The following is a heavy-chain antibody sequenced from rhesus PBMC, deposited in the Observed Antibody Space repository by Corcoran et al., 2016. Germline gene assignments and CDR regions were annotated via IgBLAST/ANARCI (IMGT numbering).Heavy chain of an antibody. CDR2: ISNGGGRP. V-gene: IGHV3S5*01. D-gene: IGHD6-25*01. J-gene: IGHJ5-1*01. CDR3: AKDSGSLGFDV. Sequence: EVQLVESGGGLVQPGGSLRLSCAASGFTFSSYGMSWVRQAPGKGLEWVSYISNGGGRPYYADSVKGRFTISRDNSKNTLSLQMNSLRAEDTAVYYCAKDSGSLGFDVWGPGVLVTVSS. CDR1: GFTFSSYG.